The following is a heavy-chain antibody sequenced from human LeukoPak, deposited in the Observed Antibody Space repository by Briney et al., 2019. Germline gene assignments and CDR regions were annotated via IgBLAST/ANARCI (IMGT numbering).Heavy chain of an antibody. CDR3: ARGRFGIAAAGRNWFDP. J-gene: IGHJ5*02. CDR2: IYHSGST. CDR1: GGSISSSNW. D-gene: IGHD6-13*01. Sequence: SGTLSLTCAVSGGSISSSNWWSWVRQPPGKGLEWIGEIYHSGSTNYNPSLKSRVTISVDTSKNQFSLKLSSVTAADTAVYYCARGRFGIAAAGRNWFDPWGQGTLVTVSS. V-gene: IGHV4-4*02.